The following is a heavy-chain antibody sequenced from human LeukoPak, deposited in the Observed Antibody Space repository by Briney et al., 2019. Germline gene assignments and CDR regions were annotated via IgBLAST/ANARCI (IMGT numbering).Heavy chain of an antibody. Sequence: SVKVSCKASGGTFSSYAISWVRQAPGQGLEWMGGIIPIFGTANYAQKFQGRVTITADESAGTAYMELSSLRSEDTAVYYCASGSSWYFNWFDPWGQGTLVTVSS. J-gene: IGHJ5*02. CDR2: IIPIFGTA. CDR3: ASGSSWYFNWFDP. CDR1: GGTFSSYA. V-gene: IGHV1-69*13. D-gene: IGHD6-13*01.